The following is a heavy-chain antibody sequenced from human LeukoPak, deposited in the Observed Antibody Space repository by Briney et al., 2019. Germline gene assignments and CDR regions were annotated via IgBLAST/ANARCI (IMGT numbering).Heavy chain of an antibody. D-gene: IGHD2-15*01. Sequence: PGGSLRLSCAASGFTFSTYDMHWVRQATGKGLEWVSGINPAGDTYYPGTVKGRFTISREGAKNSFYLQLNSLRVGDTAVYYCARGDCSGGSCSSMDVWGQGTTVTVSS. V-gene: IGHV3-13*04. CDR1: GFTFSTYD. CDR3: ARGDCSGGSCSSMDV. J-gene: IGHJ6*02. CDR2: INPAGDT.